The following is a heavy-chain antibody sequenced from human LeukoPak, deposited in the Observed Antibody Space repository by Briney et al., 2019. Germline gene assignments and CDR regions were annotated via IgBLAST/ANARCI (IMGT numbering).Heavy chain of an antibody. CDR3: ARVTPRGYNWFDP. V-gene: IGHV4-31*03. CDR2: IYYSGST. D-gene: IGHD3-10*01. CDR1: GGSISSGGYS. Sequence: SQTLSLTCTVSGGSISSGGYSWSWIRQHPGKGLEWIGYIYYSGSTYYNPSLKSRVTISVDTSKNQFSLKLSSVTAADTAVYYCARVTPRGYNWFDPWGQGTLVTVSS. J-gene: IGHJ5*02.